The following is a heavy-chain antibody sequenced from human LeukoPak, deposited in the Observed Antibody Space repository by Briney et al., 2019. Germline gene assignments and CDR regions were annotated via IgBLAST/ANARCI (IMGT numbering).Heavy chain of an antibody. CDR3: ARGLLCSGGSCPPLNYYYYMDV. V-gene: IGHV1-8*03. J-gene: IGHJ6*03. D-gene: IGHD2-15*01. Sequence: GASVKVSCKASGYTFTSYDINWVRQATGQGLEWMGWMNPNSGNTGYAQKFQGRVTITRNTSISTAYVELSSLRSEDTAVYYCARGLLCSGGSCPPLNYYYYMDVWGKGTTVTVSS. CDR1: GYTFTSYD. CDR2: MNPNSGNT.